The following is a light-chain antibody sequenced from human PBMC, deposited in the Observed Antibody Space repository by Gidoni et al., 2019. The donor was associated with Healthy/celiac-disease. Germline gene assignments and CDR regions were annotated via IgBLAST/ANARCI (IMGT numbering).Light chain of an antibody. Sequence: ELVLTQSPATLALSPGGRATLSCRASQSVSSYLAWYQQKPGQAPRLLIYAASISATGIPAFTLPISSLEPEDFAVYYCQQRSNWPPWTFGQGTKVEIK. CDR2: AAS. CDR1: QSVSSY. J-gene: IGKJ1*01. CDR3: QQRSNWPPWT. V-gene: IGKV3-11*01.